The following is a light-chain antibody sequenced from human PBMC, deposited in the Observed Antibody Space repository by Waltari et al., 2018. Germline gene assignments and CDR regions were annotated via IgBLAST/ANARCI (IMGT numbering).Light chain of an antibody. CDR3: QSYDSSNHWV. V-gene: IGLV6-57*01. Sequence: NFMLTQPHSVSESPGKTVTISCTRSSGSIASNYVQWSQQRPGSSPPTLIYEDNQRPSWVPDRFPGSIDSSSTSASLTISGLKTEDEADYYCQSYDSSNHWVFGGGTKLTVL. CDR2: EDN. CDR1: SGSIASNY. J-gene: IGLJ3*02.